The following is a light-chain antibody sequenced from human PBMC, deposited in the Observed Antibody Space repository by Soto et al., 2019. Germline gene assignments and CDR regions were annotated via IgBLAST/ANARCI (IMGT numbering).Light chain of an antibody. CDR3: ATWDDSLNVV. CDR2: SND. Sequence: QSVLTQSPSASGTPGQRVSISCSGSSSNIGSNTVSWYQHVPGMAPKLLIYSNDQRPSAVPGRFSGSKSGSSASLAISGLQSEDEADYYCATWDDSLNVVFGGGTKLTVL. V-gene: IGLV1-44*01. CDR1: SSNIGSNT. J-gene: IGLJ3*02.